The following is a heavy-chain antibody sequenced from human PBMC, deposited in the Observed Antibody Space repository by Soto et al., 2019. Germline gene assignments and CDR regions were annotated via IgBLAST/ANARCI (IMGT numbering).Heavy chain of an antibody. CDR1: GYTFTGQY. D-gene: IGHD3-10*01. Sequence: QVQLVQSGAEVKKPGASVKVSCKASGYTFTGQYIHWVRQAPGQGLEWMGWINTKSGGTLYAQKFQGRVTTTRDTSTRTAYMELNRLGSDDTAVYYCARGAGHYFDYWGHGTLVTVSS. CDR2: INTKSGGT. J-gene: IGHJ4*01. V-gene: IGHV1-2*02. CDR3: ARGAGHYFDY.